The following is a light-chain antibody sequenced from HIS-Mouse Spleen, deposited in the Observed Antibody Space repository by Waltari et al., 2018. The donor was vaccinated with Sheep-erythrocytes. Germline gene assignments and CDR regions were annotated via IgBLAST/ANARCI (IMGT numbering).Light chain of an antibody. J-gene: IGLJ2*01. CDR1: KLGDKY. CDR2: QDS. CDR3: QAWDSSTAWNVV. Sequence: SYELTQPPSVSVSPGQTASITCSGAKLGDKYACRYRQNTGQSPVLVIYQDSKRPSGIPERFSGSNSGNTATLTISGTQAMDEADYYCQAWDSSTAWNVVFGGGTKLTVL. V-gene: IGLV3-1*01.